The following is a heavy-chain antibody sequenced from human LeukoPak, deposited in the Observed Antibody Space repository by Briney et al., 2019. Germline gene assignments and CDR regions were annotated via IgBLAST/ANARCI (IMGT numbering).Heavy chain of an antibody. Sequence: PGGSLRLSCAASGITLSDFWFSWVRQAPGKGLEWVARIKAKIHGETIDYAAPVRGRFIISRDDSRNTVYLQMNSLKFEDTAMHYCTRRSTIWGRGTRVTVSS. CDR2: IKAKIHGETI. CDR1: GITLSDFW. D-gene: IGHD5-24*01. V-gene: IGHV3-15*01. J-gene: IGHJ4*02. CDR3: TRRSTI.